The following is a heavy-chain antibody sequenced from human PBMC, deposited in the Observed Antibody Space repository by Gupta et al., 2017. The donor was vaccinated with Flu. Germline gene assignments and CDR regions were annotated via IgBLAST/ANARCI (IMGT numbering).Heavy chain of an antibody. CDR1: GFMFSDFW. CDR2: INRDGTST. CDR3: AREPDPWRVNYDDDIDFGLDV. D-gene: IGHD3-16*01. J-gene: IGHJ6*02. Sequence: EVRLAESGGGYVQPGGSLRLSCTTSGFMFSDFWMHWVRQGPGKGLQWVSRINRDGTSTHYADSARGRFTISRDNAKNTVYLHMNALRAEDTAVYFCAREPDPWRVNYDDDIDFGLDVWGQGATVTVSS. V-gene: IGHV3-74*01.